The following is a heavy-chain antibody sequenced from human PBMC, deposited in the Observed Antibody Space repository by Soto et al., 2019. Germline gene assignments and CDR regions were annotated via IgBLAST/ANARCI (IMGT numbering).Heavy chain of an antibody. J-gene: IGHJ6*04. CDR2: INHSGST. CDR1: GGSFSGYY. V-gene: IGHV4-34*01. Sequence: QVQLQQWGAGLLKPSETLSLTCAVYGGSFSGYYWSWIRQPPGKGLEWIGEINHSGSTNYNPSLKSRVTISVDTSKNQFSLKLSSVTAAGTAVYYCASWDYSNFRLGVWGKGTTVTVSS. D-gene: IGHD4-4*01. CDR3: ASWDYSNFRLGV.